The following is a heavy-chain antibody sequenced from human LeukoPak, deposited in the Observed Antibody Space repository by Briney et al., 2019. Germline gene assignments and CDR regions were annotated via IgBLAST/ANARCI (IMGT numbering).Heavy chain of an antibody. CDR1: GGTFSSYA. CDR2: IIPIFGTA. J-gene: IGHJ5*02. CDR3: ARDIVVVPAAHNNNWFDP. Sequence: SVKVSCKASGGTFSSYAISWVRQAPGQGLEWMGGIIPIFGTANYAQKFQGRVTITADESTSTAYMELSSLRSEDTAVYYCARDIVVVPAAHNNNWFDPWGQGTLVTVSS. V-gene: IGHV1-69*13. D-gene: IGHD2-2*01.